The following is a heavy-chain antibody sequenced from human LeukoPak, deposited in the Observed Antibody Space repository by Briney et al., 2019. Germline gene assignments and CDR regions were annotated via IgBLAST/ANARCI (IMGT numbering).Heavy chain of an antibody. CDR1: GGSISSYY. CDR3: ARGYSSSLPYYYYYMDV. V-gene: IGHV4-59*01. D-gene: IGHD6-6*01. CDR2: IYYSGST. J-gene: IGHJ6*03. Sequence: SETLSLTCTVSGGSISSYYWSWIRQPPGKGLEWIGYIYYSGSTNYNPSLKSRVTISVDTSKNQFSLKLSSVTAADTAVYYCARGYSSSLPYYYYYMDVWGKGTTVTVSS.